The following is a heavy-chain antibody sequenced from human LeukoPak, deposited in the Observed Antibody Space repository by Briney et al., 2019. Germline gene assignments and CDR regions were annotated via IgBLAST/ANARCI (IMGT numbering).Heavy chain of an antibody. D-gene: IGHD1-26*01. Sequence: ASVKVSCTASGYTFTGYYMHWVRQTPGQGLEWMGWINPNSGGTNYAQKFQGRVTMTSDTSISTAYMGLSGLRSDDTAVYYCARVLGGSCHFDYWGQGTLVTVSS. J-gene: IGHJ4*02. CDR3: ARVLGGSCHFDY. V-gene: IGHV1-2*02. CDR1: GYTFTGYY. CDR2: INPNSGGT.